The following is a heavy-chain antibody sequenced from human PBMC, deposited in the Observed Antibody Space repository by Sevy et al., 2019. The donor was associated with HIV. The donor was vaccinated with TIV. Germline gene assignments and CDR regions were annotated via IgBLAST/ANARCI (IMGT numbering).Heavy chain of an antibody. J-gene: IGHJ3*02. CDR2: IKQDGSEK. D-gene: IGHD6-13*01. Sequence: GGSLRLSCAASGFTFSSYWMSWVRQAPGKGLEWVANIKQDGSEKYYVDPVKGRFTLSRDNDKNSLYLQMNSLRAEDTAVYYCARPEGEQLPRRRGAFDIWGQGTMVTVSS. V-gene: IGHV3-7*01. CDR3: ARPEGEQLPRRRGAFDI. CDR1: GFTFSSYW.